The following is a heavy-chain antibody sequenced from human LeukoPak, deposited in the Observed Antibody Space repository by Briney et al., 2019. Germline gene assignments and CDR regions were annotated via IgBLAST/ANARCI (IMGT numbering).Heavy chain of an antibody. V-gene: IGHV3-33*08. CDR3: ASNSGSSGGY. J-gene: IGHJ4*02. D-gene: IGHD1-26*01. CDR2: IWFDGSNT. Sequence: GGSLRLSCAASGFSFSSYEMNWVRQAPGKGLEWVAVIWFDGSNTYYADSVKGRFTISRDNSKNTLYLQMNSLRAEDTASYYCASNSGSSGGYWGQGTLVTVSS. CDR1: GFSFSSYE.